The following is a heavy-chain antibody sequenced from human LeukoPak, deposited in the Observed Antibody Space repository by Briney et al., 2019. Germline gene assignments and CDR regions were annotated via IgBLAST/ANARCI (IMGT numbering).Heavy chain of an antibody. D-gene: IGHD1-1*01. CDR3: ARDPHDNWNDLDY. CDR1: GFTFSSYW. CDR2: IKEDGSEK. V-gene: IGHV3-7*01. J-gene: IGHJ4*02. Sequence: GGSLRLSCAASGFTFSSYWMSWVRQAPGKGLEWVANIKEDGSEKYCVDSVKGRFTISRDNAKNSLYLQMNSLGAEDTAVHYCARDPHDNWNDLDYWGQGTLVTVSS.